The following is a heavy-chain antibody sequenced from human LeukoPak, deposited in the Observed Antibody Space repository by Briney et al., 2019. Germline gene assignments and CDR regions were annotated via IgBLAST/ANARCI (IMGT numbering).Heavy chain of an antibody. CDR1: GGSISSSSYY. J-gene: IGHJ5*02. CDR3: ARDQIAAADNWFDP. D-gene: IGHD6-13*01. Sequence: PSETLSLTCTVSGGSISSSSYYWGWIRQPPGKGLEWIGSIYYSGSTYYNPSLKSRVTISVDTSKNQFSLKLSSVTAADTAVYYCARDQIAAADNWFDPWGQGTLVTVSS. CDR2: IYYSGST. V-gene: IGHV4-39*07.